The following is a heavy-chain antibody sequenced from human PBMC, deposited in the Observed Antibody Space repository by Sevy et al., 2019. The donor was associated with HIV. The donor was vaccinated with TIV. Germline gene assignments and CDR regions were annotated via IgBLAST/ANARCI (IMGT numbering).Heavy chain of an antibody. D-gene: IGHD6-19*01. CDR1: GFTFSSYA. Sequence: GGSLRLSCAASGFTFSSYAMHWVRQAPGKGLEWVAVISYDGSNKYYADSVKSRFTISRDNSKNTLYLQMNSLRAEDTAVYYCARGAFSSGSYLDYWGQGTLVTVSS. V-gene: IGHV3-30-3*01. J-gene: IGHJ4*02. CDR2: ISYDGSNK. CDR3: ARGAFSSGSYLDY.